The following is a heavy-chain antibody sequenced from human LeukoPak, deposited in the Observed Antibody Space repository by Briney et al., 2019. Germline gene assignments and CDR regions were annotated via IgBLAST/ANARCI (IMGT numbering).Heavy chain of an antibody. CDR1: GGTFSSYA. CDR3: AGATYYYYGMDV. J-gene: IGHJ6*02. Sequence: ASVKVSCKASGGTFSSYAIRWVRQAPGQGLEWMGRIIPILGIANYAQKFQGRVTITADKSTSTAYMELSSLRSEDTAVYYCAGATYYYYGMDVWGQGTTVTVSS. CDR2: IIPILGIA. V-gene: IGHV1-69*04.